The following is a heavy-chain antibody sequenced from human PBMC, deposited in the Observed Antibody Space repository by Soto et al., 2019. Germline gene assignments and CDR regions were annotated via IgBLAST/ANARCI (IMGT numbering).Heavy chain of an antibody. J-gene: IGHJ5*02. Sequence: EVQLVESGGGSVQPGGSLRLSCAASEFVFSHYWMHWVRQAPGEGLVWVSRISYDGRNTDYADSVKGRFTISRDNAKNTVYLQMNSLRVEDTAVYYCVRDLCFNFWSGPLPWGQGTLVTVSS. D-gene: IGHD3-3*01. CDR1: EFVFSHYW. CDR3: VRDLCFNFWSGPLP. CDR2: ISYDGRNT. V-gene: IGHV3-74*01.